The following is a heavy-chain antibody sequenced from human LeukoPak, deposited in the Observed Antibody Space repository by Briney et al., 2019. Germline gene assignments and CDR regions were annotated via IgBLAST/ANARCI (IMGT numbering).Heavy chain of an antibody. Sequence: SETLSLTCSVSGDSINNYYWTWIRQPPGKGLEWLGFIHHTGHSTYNPSLKSRVTMSVDTSKNHFSLSLSSVTAADTAVYYCARDLEIRYSGSSLTWGQGTLVTVSS. CDR3: ARDLEIRYSGSSLT. V-gene: IGHV4-59*12. CDR1: GDSINNYY. CDR2: IHHTGHS. J-gene: IGHJ4*02. D-gene: IGHD1-26*01.